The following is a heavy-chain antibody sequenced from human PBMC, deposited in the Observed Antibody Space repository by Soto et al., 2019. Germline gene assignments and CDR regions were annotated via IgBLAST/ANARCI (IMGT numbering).Heavy chain of an antibody. J-gene: IGHJ4*02. CDR2: ISYDGSNK. CDR3: ARAVGGWTFDY. D-gene: IGHD6-19*01. Sequence: QVQLVESGGGVVQPGRSLRLSCAASGFTFSSYGMHWVRQAPGKGLEWVAVISYDGSNKYYADSVKGRFTISRDNSKNTRYLQMNSLRAEDTAVYYCARAVGGWTFDYWGQGTLVTVSS. CDR1: GFTFSSYG. V-gene: IGHV3-30*03.